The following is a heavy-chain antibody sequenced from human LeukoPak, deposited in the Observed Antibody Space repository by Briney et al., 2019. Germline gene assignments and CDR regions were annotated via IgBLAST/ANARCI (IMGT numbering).Heavy chain of an antibody. CDR1: GFTFSSYN. CDR3: FGELYPNGDWFDP. V-gene: IGHV3-21*03. J-gene: IGHJ5*02. CDR2: TSSSSDYI. D-gene: IGHD3-10*01. Sequence: GGSLRLSCAASGFTFSSYNMNWVRQAPGKGLEWVSSTSSSSDYIYYADSVKGRFTISRDNAKNSLYLQMNSLKTEDTAVYYCFGELYPNGDWFDPWGQGTLVTVSS.